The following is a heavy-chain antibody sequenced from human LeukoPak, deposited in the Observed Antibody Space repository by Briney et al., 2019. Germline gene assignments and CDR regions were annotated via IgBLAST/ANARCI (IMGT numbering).Heavy chain of an antibody. V-gene: IGHV4-34*01. CDR3: ASEVGIAVAGFPLS. Sequence: LSXTXXVYGGXFSGYYWSWIRQPPGKGLEWIGEINHSGSTNYNPSLKSRVTISVDTSKNQFSLKLSSVTAADTAVYYCASEVGIAVAGFPLSWGQGTLVTVSS. J-gene: IGHJ5*02. CDR1: GGXFSGYY. D-gene: IGHD6-19*01. CDR2: INHSGST.